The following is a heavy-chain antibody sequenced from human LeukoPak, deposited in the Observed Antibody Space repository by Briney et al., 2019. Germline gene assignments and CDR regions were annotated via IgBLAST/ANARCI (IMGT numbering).Heavy chain of an antibody. CDR1: GGSISSYY. CDR2: IHYSGST. D-gene: IGHD3-16*01. V-gene: IGHV4-59*01. Sequence: SETLSLTCTVSGGSISSYYWSWIRQPPGKGLEWIGYIHYSGSTNYNPSLKSRVTISVDTSKNQFSLKLSSVTAADTAVYYCAASLGGAFDIWGQGTMVTVSS. CDR3: AASLGGAFDI. J-gene: IGHJ3*02.